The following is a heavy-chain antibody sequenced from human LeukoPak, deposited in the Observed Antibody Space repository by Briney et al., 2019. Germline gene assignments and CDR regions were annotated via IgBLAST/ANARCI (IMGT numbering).Heavy chain of an antibody. V-gene: IGHV3-21*01. CDR1: GFTFSTYS. J-gene: IGHJ4*02. Sequence: GGSLRLSCAASGFTFSTYSMNWVRQAPGKGLEWVSSISRSGRHIYCADSMKGRFTISRDYAKNSLYLQMNGLRAEDTAVYYCARVAEAAAFDYWGQGTLVTVSS. CDR2: ISRSGRHI. CDR3: ARVAEAAAFDY. D-gene: IGHD6-13*01.